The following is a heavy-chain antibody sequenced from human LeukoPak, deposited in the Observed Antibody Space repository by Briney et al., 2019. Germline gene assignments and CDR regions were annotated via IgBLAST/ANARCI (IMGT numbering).Heavy chain of an antibody. CDR3: TAHLLYCNTTDCAPRGFDP. Sequence: PGGSLRLSCAASGFTFSGSAIHWVRQASGKGLEWVGRIRGKGNEYATAYAASVKGRFTISRDDSKNTAYLQMNSLRAEDTAVYYCTAHLLYCNTTDCAPRGFDPWGQGTLVTVSS. D-gene: IGHD2/OR15-2a*01. CDR1: GFTFSGSA. CDR2: IRGKGNEYAT. V-gene: IGHV3-73*01. J-gene: IGHJ5*02.